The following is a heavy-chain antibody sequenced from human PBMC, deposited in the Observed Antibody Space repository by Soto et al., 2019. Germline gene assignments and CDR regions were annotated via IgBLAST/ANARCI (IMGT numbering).Heavy chain of an antibody. J-gene: IGHJ5*02. CDR1: GGSISSYC. V-gene: IGHV4-59*01. D-gene: IGHD6-13*01. Sequence: SETLSLTCTVAGGSISSYCWNWIRQPTGKGLEWIGYIYYSGSTDHNPSLKSRVTMSVDTSKNQFSLKLKSVTAADTATYYCARGSPLSGYSSSWYWFAPWGQGTLVTVSS. CDR3: ARGSPLSGYSSSWYWFAP. CDR2: IYYSGST.